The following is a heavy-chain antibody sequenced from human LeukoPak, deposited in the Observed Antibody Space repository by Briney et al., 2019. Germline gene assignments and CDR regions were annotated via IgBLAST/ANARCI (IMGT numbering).Heavy chain of an antibody. CDR1: GGSFSGYY. CDR3: ARVYLANDAFDV. CDR2: INHSGST. D-gene: IGHD2/OR15-2a*01. J-gene: IGHJ3*01. Sequence: SETLSLTCAVYGGSFSGYYWNWIRQPPGKGLEWIGEINHSGSTSYNPSFKSRVTISVDTSKNQFSLKLSSETAADTAVYYCARVYLANDAFDVWGQGTMVTVSS. V-gene: IGHV4-34*01.